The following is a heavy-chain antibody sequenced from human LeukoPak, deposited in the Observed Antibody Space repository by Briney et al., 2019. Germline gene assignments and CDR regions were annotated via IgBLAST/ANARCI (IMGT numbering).Heavy chain of an antibody. CDR2: ISYDGSNK. D-gene: IGHD2-2*01. Sequence: GRSLRLSCAASGFTFSSYAMHWVRQAPGKGLEWGAVISYDGSNKYYADSVKGRFNISRDNSENTLYMQMNSLRAEDTAVYYCGRGGHCSSTSCYGYYYYYGMDVWGQGTTVTVCS. J-gene: IGHJ6*02. V-gene: IGHV3-30-3*01. CDR3: GRGGHCSSTSCYGYYYYYGMDV. CDR1: GFTFSSYA.